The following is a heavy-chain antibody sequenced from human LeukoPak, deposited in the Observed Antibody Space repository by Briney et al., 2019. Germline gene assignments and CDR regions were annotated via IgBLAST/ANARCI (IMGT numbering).Heavy chain of an antibody. J-gene: IGHJ4*02. V-gene: IGHV3-48*03. CDR2: ISSSGRTT. CDR1: GFTLSTYE. CDR3: ARGGYGSS. Sequence: GGSLRLSCAASGFTLSTYEMNWVRQAPGKGLEWVSYISSSGRTTYYADSVKGRFTISRDNAKNSLYLQMNSLRAEDTAVYYCARGGYGSSWGQGTLVTVSS. D-gene: IGHD5-18*01.